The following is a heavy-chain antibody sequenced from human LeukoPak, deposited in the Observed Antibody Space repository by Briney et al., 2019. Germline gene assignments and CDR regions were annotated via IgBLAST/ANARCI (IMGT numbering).Heavy chain of an antibody. CDR3: ARGYGSGSYFDY. Sequence: SETLSLTCTVSGVSISSSSYYWGWIRQPPGKGLEWIGSIYYSGSTYYNPSLKSRVTISVDTSKNQFSLKLSSVTAADTAVYYCARGYGSGSYFDYWGQGTLVTVSS. J-gene: IGHJ4*02. CDR1: GVSISSSSYY. V-gene: IGHV4-39*07. D-gene: IGHD3-10*01. CDR2: IYYSGST.